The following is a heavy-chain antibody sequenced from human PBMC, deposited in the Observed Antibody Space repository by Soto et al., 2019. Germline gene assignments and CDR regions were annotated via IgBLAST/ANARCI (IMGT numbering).Heavy chain of an antibody. CDR3: ARAQQWLAKTYYYYGMDV. CDR2: ISYDGSNK. CDR1: GFTFSSYA. D-gene: IGHD6-19*01. J-gene: IGHJ6*02. Sequence: QVQLVESGGGVVQPGRSLRLSCAASGFTFSSYAMHWVRQAPGKGLEWVAVISYDGSNKYYADSVKGRFTISRDNSKNTLYLQMNSLKAEDTAVYYWARAQQWLAKTYYYYGMDVWGQGTTVTVSS. V-gene: IGHV3-30-3*01.